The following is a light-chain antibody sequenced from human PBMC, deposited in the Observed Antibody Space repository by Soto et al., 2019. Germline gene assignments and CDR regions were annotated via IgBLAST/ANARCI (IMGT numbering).Light chain of an antibody. J-gene: IGKJ1*01. CDR2: GAS. CDR3: QRYYSSRRV. CDR1: QSVRSN. Sequence: EIVMTEAPGSLCVSPWQGATLPYRAGQSVRSNLAWYQQKPGQAPRLLIYGASTRATGIPARFSGSGSGTDLTLSISWLQAEDFAADHCQRYYSSRRVFGQGTKVDIK. V-gene: IGKV3-15*01.